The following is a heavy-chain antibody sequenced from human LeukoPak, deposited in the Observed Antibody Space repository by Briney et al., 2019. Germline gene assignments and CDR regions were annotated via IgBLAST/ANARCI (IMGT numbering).Heavy chain of an antibody. CDR1: GFTFSSYW. D-gene: IGHD3-16*02. CDR3: ARGPSGDYVWGSYRYRDAFDI. J-gene: IGHJ3*02. CDR2: IKQDGSEK. Sequence: GGSLRLSCAASGFTFSSYWMSWVRQAPGKGLEWVANIKQDGSEKYYVDSVKGRFTISRDNAKNSLYLQMNSLRAEDTAVYYCARGPSGDYVWGSYRYRDAFDIWGQGTMVTVSS. V-gene: IGHV3-7*01.